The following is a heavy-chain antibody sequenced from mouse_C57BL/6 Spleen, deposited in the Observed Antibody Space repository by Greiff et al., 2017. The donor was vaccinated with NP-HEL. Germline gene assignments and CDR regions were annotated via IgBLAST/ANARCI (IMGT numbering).Heavy chain of an antibody. CDR2: IDPSDSYT. CDR1: GYTFTSYC. J-gene: IGHJ2*01. V-gene: IGHV1-50*01. CDR3: ARRDYYGNYCDY. Sequence: QVQLQQPGAELVKPGASVKLSCKASGYTFTSYCMQWVKQRPGPGLEWIGEIDPSDSYTNYNQKFKGKATLTVDTSSSTAYMQLSSLTTEDSEVYYCARRDYYGNYCDYWGQGTTLTVSS. D-gene: IGHD2-1*01.